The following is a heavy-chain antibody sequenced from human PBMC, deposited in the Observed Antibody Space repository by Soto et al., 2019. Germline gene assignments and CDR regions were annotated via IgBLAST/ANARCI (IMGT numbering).Heavy chain of an antibody. D-gene: IGHD3-22*01. V-gene: IGHV5-10-1*01. J-gene: IGHJ6*02. CDR3: ARHYDSSGLHLYYYGMDV. CDR1: GYSFTSYW. Sequence: ESLKVSWKGSGYSFTSYWISWVRQMPGKGLEWMGRIDPSDSYTNYSPSFQGHVTISADKSISTAYLQWSSLKASDTAMYYCARHYDSSGLHLYYYGMDVWGQGTTVTVS. CDR2: IDPSDSYT.